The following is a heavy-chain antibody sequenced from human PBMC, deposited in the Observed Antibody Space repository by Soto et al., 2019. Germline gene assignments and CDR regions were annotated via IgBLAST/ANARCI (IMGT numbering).Heavy chain of an antibody. CDR2: IDHSGST. Sequence: PSETLSLTCAVYGGSFNGYCWTWIRQPPGKGPEWIGDIDHSGSTNYNPSLKSRVTISVDTSKNQFSLKVRSVTAADMAVFYCARAPDKYYFDSWGQGTQVTVSS. J-gene: IGHJ4*02. V-gene: IGHV4-34*01. CDR3: ARAPDKYYFDS. CDR1: GGSFNGYC.